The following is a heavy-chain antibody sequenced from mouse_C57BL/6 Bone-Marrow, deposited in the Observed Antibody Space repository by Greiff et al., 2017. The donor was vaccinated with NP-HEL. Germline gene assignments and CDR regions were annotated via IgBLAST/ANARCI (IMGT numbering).Heavy chain of an antibody. CDR2: INPYNGGT. Sequence: EVQLQQSGPVLVKPGASVKMSCKASGYTFTDYYMNWVKQSHGKSLEWIGVINPYNGGTSYNQKFKGKATLTVDKSSSTAYMELNILTSEDSAVYYCARWDYGSSYEDYWGQGTTLTVSS. CDR3: ARWDYGSSYEDY. D-gene: IGHD1-1*01. J-gene: IGHJ2*01. CDR1: GYTFTDYY. V-gene: IGHV1-19*01.